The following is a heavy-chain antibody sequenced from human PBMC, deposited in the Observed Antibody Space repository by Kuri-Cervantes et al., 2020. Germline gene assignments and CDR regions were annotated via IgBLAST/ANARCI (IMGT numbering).Heavy chain of an antibody. Sequence: SETLSLTCSVSGDPIINNYWTWVRQPPGKGLECIGYISYTGSTTYNPSLKSRVTMSIDTSENQFSLKLTSVTAADTAVYYCARGRLINFLREFDPWGQGTLVTVSS. CDR3: ARGRLINFLREFDP. CDR2: ISYTGST. D-gene: IGHD3-10*01. CDR1: GDPIINNY. J-gene: IGHJ5*02. V-gene: IGHV4-59*01.